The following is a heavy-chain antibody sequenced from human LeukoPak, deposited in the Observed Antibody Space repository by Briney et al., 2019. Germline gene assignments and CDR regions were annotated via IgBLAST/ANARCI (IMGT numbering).Heavy chain of an antibody. CDR2: ISGSGGST. CDR1: GFTFSSYA. CDR3: AKPPIEAARTVGYFDY. D-gene: IGHD6-6*01. V-gene: IGHV3-23*01. Sequence: QPGGPLRLSCAASGFTFSSYAMSWVRQAPGKGLEWVSAISGSGGSTYYADSVKGRFTISRDNSKNTLYLQMNSLRAEDTAVYYCAKPPIEAARTVGYFDYWGQGTLVTVSS. J-gene: IGHJ4*01.